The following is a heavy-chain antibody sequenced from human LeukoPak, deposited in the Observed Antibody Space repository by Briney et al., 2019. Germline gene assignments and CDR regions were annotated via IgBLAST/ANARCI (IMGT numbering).Heavy chain of an antibody. CDR2: ISSSSSYI. Sequence: GGSLRLSCAASGFTFSGYAMNWVRQAPGKGLEWVSSISSSSSYIYYADSVEGQFTISRDNAKNSLYLQMNSLRAEDTAVYYCARTYCTNGVCYNDYYYGMDVWGQGTTVTVSS. D-gene: IGHD2-8*01. J-gene: IGHJ6*02. V-gene: IGHV3-21*01. CDR3: ARTYCTNGVCYNDYYYGMDV. CDR1: GFTFSGYA.